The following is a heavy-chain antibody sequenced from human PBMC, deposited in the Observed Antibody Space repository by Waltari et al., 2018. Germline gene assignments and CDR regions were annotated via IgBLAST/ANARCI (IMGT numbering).Heavy chain of an antibody. CDR2: ISGSGGST. J-gene: IGHJ4*02. Sequence: EVQLLESGGGLVQPGGSLRLSCAASGFTFSGYAMSGVRQAPGKGLEWVSAISGSGGSTYYADSVKGRFTISRDNSKNTLYLQMNSLRAEDTAVYYCAKDRLKYQLLTNFDYWGQGTLVTVSS. D-gene: IGHD2-2*01. V-gene: IGHV3-23*01. CDR3: AKDRLKYQLLTNFDY. CDR1: GFTFSGYA.